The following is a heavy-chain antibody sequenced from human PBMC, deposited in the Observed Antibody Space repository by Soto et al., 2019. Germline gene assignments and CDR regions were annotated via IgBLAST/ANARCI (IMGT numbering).Heavy chain of an antibody. CDR1: GGSISSRLYY. Sequence: PSETLSLTCTVFGGSISSRLYYWDWIRQPPGKGLEWIGNIYFSGSTYYNPSLKSRATISVDTSKNQFSLKLSSVTAADTAVYYCASGSGSYSFDYWGQGTLVTV. CDR2: IYFSGST. CDR3: ASGSGSYSFDY. D-gene: IGHD1-26*01. J-gene: IGHJ4*02. V-gene: IGHV4-39*07.